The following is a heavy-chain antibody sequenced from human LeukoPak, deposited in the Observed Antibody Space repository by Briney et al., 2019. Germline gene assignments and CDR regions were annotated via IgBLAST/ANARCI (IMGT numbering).Heavy chain of an antibody. CDR3: ASGRTDIVVVPATLRNYYFDY. V-gene: IGHV1-69*06. J-gene: IGHJ4*02. Sequence: SVKVSCKASGGTFSSYDISWVRQAPGQGLEWMGGIMPMFGTANYAQKFQGRVTITADKSTSTAYMELSSLRSEDTAAYYCASGRTDIVVVPATLRNYYFDYWGQGTLVTVSS. CDR1: GGTFSSYD. D-gene: IGHD2-2*01. CDR2: IMPMFGTA.